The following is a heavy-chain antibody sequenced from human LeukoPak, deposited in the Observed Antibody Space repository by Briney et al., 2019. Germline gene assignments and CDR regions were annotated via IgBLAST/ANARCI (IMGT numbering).Heavy chain of an antibody. CDR3: AEEHWSGGSLLDY. CDR1: GFTFSSYS. J-gene: IGHJ4*02. CDR2: IDTSSSTI. D-gene: IGHD2-15*01. Sequence: GGSLRLSCVASGFTFSSYSMSWVRQAPGKGLEWVSYIDTSSSTIYYADSVKGRFTVSRDNAKNSLYLQMKSLRAEDTAVYYCAEEHWSGGSLLDYWGQGTLVTVSS. V-gene: IGHV3-48*04.